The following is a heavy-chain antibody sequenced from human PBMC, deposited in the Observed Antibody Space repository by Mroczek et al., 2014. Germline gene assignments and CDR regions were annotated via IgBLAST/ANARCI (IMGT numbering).Heavy chain of an antibody. Sequence: VQLVESGGGVVQPGRSLRLSCAASGFTFSSYAMHWVRQAPGKGLEWVAVISYDGSNKYYADSVKGRFTISRDNSKNTLYLQMNSLRAEDTAVYYCARATGYSSSWYDYWGQGTLVTVS. J-gene: IGHJ4*02. CDR3: ARATGYSSSWYDY. D-gene: IGHD6-13*01. V-gene: IGHV3-30-3*01. CDR1: GFTFSSYA. CDR2: ISYDGSNK.